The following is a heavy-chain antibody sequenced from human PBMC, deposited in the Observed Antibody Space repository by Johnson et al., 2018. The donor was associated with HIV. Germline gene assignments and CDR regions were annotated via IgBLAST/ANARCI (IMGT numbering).Heavy chain of an antibody. D-gene: IGHD6-19*01. J-gene: IGHJ3*02. Sequence: QVQLVESGGGVVQPGRSLRLSCAASGFTLSSYPMHWVRQAPGKGLEWVAVISFDGSKKYYADSVKGRFTISRDNSKNTLYLEMNSLRAEDTAVYYCAKGSGSGWLRDAFDIWGQGTMVTVSS. CDR2: ISFDGSKK. V-gene: IGHV3-30*04. CDR3: AKGSGSGWLRDAFDI. CDR1: GFTLSSYP.